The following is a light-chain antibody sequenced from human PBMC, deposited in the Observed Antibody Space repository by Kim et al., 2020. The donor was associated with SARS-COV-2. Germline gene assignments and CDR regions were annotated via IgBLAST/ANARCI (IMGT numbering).Light chain of an antibody. CDR2: EVS. V-gene: IGKV2D-29*01. CDR3: KQSIQLPLT. CDR1: QSLLHSDGRTY. Sequence: DIVMTQTPLSLSVTPGQPASISCKSSQSLLHSDGRTYLNWYLQKPGQPPQFLIYEVSNRFSGAPDRFSGSGSGTDFTLKISRVEAEDVGVFYCKQSIQLPLTFGGGTKVDIK. J-gene: IGKJ4*01.